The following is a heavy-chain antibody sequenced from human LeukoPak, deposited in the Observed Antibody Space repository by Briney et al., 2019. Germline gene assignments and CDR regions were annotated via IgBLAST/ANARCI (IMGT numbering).Heavy chain of an antibody. V-gene: IGHV4-39*07. CDR3: AGEVFPRDGYNPLDY. J-gene: IGHJ4*02. CDR2: ISVNGLT. CDR1: DGSVGSRSSY. D-gene: IGHD5-24*01. Sequence: SETLSLTCAVSDGSVGSRSSYWAWIRQSPGNGLEWIGIISVNGLTYYNPSLKSRVTISVDTSKNQFSLKLSSVTAADTAVYYCAGEVFPRDGYNPLDYCGQGTLVTVSS.